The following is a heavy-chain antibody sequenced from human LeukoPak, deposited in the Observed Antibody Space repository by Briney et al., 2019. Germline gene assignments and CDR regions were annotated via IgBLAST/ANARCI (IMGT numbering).Heavy chain of an antibody. V-gene: IGHV3-33*01. Sequence: GGSLRLSCAASGFIFSNYGMHWVRQAPGKGLEWVAVMYSDGSNQYYADSVEGRFTISRDNSKSTLYLQMTSLRTEDTAVYYCARDSYGGYRYFDYWGQGTLVTVSS. J-gene: IGHJ4*02. CDR1: GFIFSNYG. CDR2: MYSDGSNQ. CDR3: ARDSYGGYRYFDY. D-gene: IGHD5-12*01.